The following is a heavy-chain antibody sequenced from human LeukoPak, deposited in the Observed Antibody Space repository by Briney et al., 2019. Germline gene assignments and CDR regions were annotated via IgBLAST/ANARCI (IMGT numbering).Heavy chain of an antibody. CDR2: ISYDGSNK. J-gene: IGHJ5*02. D-gene: IGHD6-6*01. Sequence: GGSLRLSCAASEFTFTYYGMHWVRQAPGEGLEWVAVISYDGSNKDYADSVKGRFTISRDNSKNTLYLQMNSLRAEDTAVYYCAKDLAARSSWFDPWGQGTLVTVSS. CDR3: AKDLAARSSWFDP. CDR1: EFTFTYYG. V-gene: IGHV3-30*18.